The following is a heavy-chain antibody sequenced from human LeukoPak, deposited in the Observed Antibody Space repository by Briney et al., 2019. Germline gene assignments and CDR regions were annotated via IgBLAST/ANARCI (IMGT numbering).Heavy chain of an antibody. V-gene: IGHV3-9*01. Sequence: GGSLRLSCAASGFTFDDYAIHWVRQAPGKGLEWVSGISWNSVSIGYADSVKGRFTISRDNAKNSLYLQMNSLRAEDTALYYCAKGEGSSSWYGHWFDSWGQGTLVTVSS. CDR3: AKGEGSSSWYGHWFDS. J-gene: IGHJ5*01. D-gene: IGHD6-13*01. CDR1: GFTFDDYA. CDR2: ISWNSVSI.